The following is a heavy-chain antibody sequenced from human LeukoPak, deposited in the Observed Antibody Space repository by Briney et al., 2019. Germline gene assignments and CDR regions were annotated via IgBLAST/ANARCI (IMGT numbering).Heavy chain of an antibody. Sequence: ASVKVSCKASGYTFTSYAMHWVRQAPGQRLEWMGWINAGNGNTKYSQKFQGRDTITRDTSASTAYMELSSLRSEDTAVYYCAREHSSGELGDYWGQGTLVTVSS. CDR2: INAGNGNT. J-gene: IGHJ4*02. D-gene: IGHD6-19*01. V-gene: IGHV1-3*01. CDR1: GYTFTSYA. CDR3: AREHSSGELGDY.